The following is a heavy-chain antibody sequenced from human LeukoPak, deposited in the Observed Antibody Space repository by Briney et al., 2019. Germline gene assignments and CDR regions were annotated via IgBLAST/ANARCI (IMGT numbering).Heavy chain of an antibody. V-gene: IGHV4-4*02. D-gene: IGHD2-2*02. CDR3: ATAPILRGEGGEHYRYGMDV. CDR1: VGSISSGNW. J-gene: IGHJ6*02. CDR2: IYHNGTH. Sequence: SGTLSLTCAVSVGSISSGNWWTWVRQSPGKGLEWIGEIYHNGTHNYNPSLKSRVTISADTFKNHFSLKLTSVTAADTAVYYCATAPILRGEGGEHYRYGMDVWGQGTTVIVSS.